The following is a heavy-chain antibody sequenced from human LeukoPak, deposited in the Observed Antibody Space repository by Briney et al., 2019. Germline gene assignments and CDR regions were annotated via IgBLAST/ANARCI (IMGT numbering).Heavy chain of an antibody. CDR3: ARDGGLLYYDFWSGYTFDY. J-gene: IGHJ4*02. D-gene: IGHD3-3*01. V-gene: IGHV4-38-2*02. Sequence: PSETLSLTCTVSGYSISSGYYWGWIRQPPGKGLEWIGSIYHSGSTYYNPSLKSRVTMSVDTSKNQFSLKLSSVTAADTAVYYCARDGGLLYYDFWSGYTFDYWGQGTLVTVSS. CDR2: IYHSGST. CDR1: GYSISSGYY.